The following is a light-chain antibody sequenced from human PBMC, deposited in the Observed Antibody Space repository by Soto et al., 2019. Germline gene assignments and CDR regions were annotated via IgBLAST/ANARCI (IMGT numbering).Light chain of an antibody. Sequence: ALTQPASVSGSPGQSITISCTGTSSDVGGYNYVSWYQQHPGKAPKLMIYDVSNRPSGVSNRFSGSKSGNTASLTISGLQTEDESDYYCSSYTGSSTYVFGTGTKVTVL. CDR2: DVS. CDR3: SSYTGSSTYV. J-gene: IGLJ1*01. CDR1: SSDVGGYNY. V-gene: IGLV2-14*03.